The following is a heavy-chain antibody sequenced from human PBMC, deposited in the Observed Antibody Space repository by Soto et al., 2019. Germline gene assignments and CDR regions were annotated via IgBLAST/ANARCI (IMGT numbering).Heavy chain of an antibody. CDR1: GFTFSNAW. Sequence: GSLRLSCAASGFTFSNAWMSWVRQGPGKGLEWVGRIKSKTDGGTTDYAAPVKGRFTISRDDSKNTLYLQMNSLKTEDTAVYYCTTTSYYYYGMDVWGQGTTVTVSS. CDR2: IKSKTDGGTT. CDR3: TTTSYYYYGMDV. J-gene: IGHJ6*02. V-gene: IGHV3-15*01.